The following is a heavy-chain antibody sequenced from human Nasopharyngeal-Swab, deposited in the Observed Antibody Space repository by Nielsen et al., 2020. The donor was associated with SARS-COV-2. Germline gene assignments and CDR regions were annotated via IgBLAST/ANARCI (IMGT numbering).Heavy chain of an antibody. CDR3: ARYSLWLPANWFDP. D-gene: IGHD5-18*01. V-gene: IGHV4-30-4*01. J-gene: IGHJ5*02. CDR2: IYYSGST. Sequence: WIRQPPGKGLEWIGYIYYSGSTYYNPSLKSRVTISVDTSKNQFSLKLSSVTAADTAVYYCARYSLWLPANWFDPWGQGTLVTVSS.